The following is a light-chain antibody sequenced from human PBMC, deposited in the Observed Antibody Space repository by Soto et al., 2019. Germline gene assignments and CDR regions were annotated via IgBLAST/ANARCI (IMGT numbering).Light chain of an antibody. J-gene: IGKJ1*01. Sequence: DIQMTQSPSTLSASVGDRVTITCRASQRLSRWLAWYQQKPGKAPKSLIYKASSLESGVPSRFSGSGSGTEFKLTSSGRQPEDFATYYCQQYHTWWTFGQGTKGEI. V-gene: IGKV1-5*03. CDR3: QQYHTWWT. CDR2: KAS. CDR1: QRLSRW.